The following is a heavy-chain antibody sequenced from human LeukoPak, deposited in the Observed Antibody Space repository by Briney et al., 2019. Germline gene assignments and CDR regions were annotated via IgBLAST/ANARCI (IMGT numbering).Heavy chain of an antibody. CDR2: INPNSGGT. V-gene: IGHV1-2*04. J-gene: IGHJ4*02. CDR1: GYTFTGYY. Sequence: ASVKVSCKASGYTFTGYYMHWVRQAPGQGLEWMGWINPNSGGTNYAQKFQGWVTMTRDTSISTAYMELSSLRSEDTAVYYCARGYSSGYKYFDYWGQGTLVTVSS. CDR3: ARGYSSGYKYFDY. D-gene: IGHD6-19*01.